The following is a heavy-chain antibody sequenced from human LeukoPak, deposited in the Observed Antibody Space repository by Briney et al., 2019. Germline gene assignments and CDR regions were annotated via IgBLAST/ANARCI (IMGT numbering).Heavy chain of an antibody. CDR1: GGSISRGGYY. CDR3: ARERGITMVRGVLGYFDY. V-gene: IGHV4-31*03. Sequence: PSQTLSLTCTVSGGSISRGGYYWGWIRQHPGKGLEWIGYIYYSGSTYYNPSLKSRVTISVDTSKTQFSLKLSSVTAADTAVYYCARERGITMVRGVLGYFDYWGQGTLVTVSS. J-gene: IGHJ4*02. CDR2: IYYSGST. D-gene: IGHD3-10*01.